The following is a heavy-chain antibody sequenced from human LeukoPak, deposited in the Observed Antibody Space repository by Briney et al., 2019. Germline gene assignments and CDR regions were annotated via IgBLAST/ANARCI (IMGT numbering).Heavy chain of an antibody. V-gene: IGHV3-23*01. CDR3: AKDKESVAGLIDY. D-gene: IGHD6-19*01. CDR1: GFTFNKGW. J-gene: IGHJ4*02. Sequence: GGSLRLSCAASGFTFNKGWMSWVRQAPGKGLEWVSAISGSGGSTYYADSVKGRFTISRDNSKNTLYLQMNSLRAEDTAVYYCAKDKESVAGLIDYWGQGTLVTVSS. CDR2: ISGSGGST.